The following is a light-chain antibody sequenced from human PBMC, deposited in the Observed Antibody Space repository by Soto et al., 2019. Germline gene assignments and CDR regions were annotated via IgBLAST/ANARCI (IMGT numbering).Light chain of an antibody. V-gene: IGLV2-14*03. J-gene: IGLJ1*01. CDR3: SSYTTSNTRQIV. CDR2: DVS. CDR1: SSDVGGYNY. Sequence: QSALTQPASVSRSPGQSITSSCTGTSSDVGGYNYVSWYQHHPGKAPKLMIFDVSNRPSGVSNRFSGSKSGSTASLTISGLQPEDEADYYCSSYTTSNTRQIVFGTGTKVTVL.